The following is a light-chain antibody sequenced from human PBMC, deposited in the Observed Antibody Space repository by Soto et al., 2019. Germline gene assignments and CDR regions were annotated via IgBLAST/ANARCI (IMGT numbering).Light chain of an antibody. Sequence: QPVLTQSPSASASLGASVKLTCTLSSGHSSYAIAWHQLQPEKGPRYLMKLNSDGSHNKGDGIPDRFSGSSSGAERYLTISSLQSEDEADYYCQTWDTGIRVFGGGTKLTVL. CDR2: LNSDGSH. V-gene: IGLV4-69*01. CDR3: QTWDTGIRV. J-gene: IGLJ2*01. CDR1: SGHSSYA.